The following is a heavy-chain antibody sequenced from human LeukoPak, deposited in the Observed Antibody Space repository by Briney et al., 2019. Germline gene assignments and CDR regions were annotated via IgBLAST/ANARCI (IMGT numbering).Heavy chain of an antibody. Sequence: GGSLRLSCAASGFTFSSYAMHWVRQAPGKGLEWVAVISYDGSNKYYADSVKGRFTISRDNSKNTLYLQMNSLRAEDTAAYYCARGGWLQLGYYFDYWGQGTLVTVSS. V-gene: IGHV3-30-3*01. D-gene: IGHD5-24*01. CDR3: ARGGWLQLGYYFDY. CDR2: ISYDGSNK. J-gene: IGHJ4*02. CDR1: GFTFSSYA.